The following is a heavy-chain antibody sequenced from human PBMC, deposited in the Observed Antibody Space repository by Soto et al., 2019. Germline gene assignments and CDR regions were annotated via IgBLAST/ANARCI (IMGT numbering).Heavy chain of an antibody. V-gene: IGHV3-23*01. D-gene: IGHD2-2*01. CDR2: ITGTGADT. J-gene: IGHJ4*02. Sequence: GGSLRLSCAASGFTFSNYAMSRVRQAPGKGLEWFSAITGTGADTYHADSVKARFTISRDNSKNTLFLQMNSLRAEDTAIYYCAKGSSTSRPYYFDYWGRGTLVTVSS. CDR1: GFTFSNYA. CDR3: AKGSSTSRPYYFDY.